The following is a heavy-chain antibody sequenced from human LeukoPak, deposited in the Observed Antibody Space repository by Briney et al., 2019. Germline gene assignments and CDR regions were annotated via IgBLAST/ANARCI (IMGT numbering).Heavy chain of an antibody. CDR1: GYTFTGYY. Sequence: ASVKVSCKASGYTFTGYYMHWVQQAPGQGLEWMGWINPNSGGTNYAQKFQGRVTMTRDTSISTAYMELSRLRSDDTAVYYCARYYCSGGSCLLDYWGQGTLVTVSS. D-gene: IGHD2-15*01. CDR3: ARYYCSGGSCLLDY. J-gene: IGHJ4*02. CDR2: INPNSGGT. V-gene: IGHV1-2*02.